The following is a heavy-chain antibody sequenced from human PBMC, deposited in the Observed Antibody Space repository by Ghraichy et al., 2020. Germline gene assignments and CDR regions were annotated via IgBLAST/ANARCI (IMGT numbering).Heavy chain of an antibody. J-gene: IGHJ5*02. CDR2: ISGSGGST. Sequence: GGSLRLSCAASGFTFSSYAMSWVRQAPGKGLEWVSAISGSGGSTYYADSVKGRFTISRDNSKNTLYLQMNSLRAEDTAVYYCAKGLIVRGVVPAAGWFDPWGQGTLVTVSS. V-gene: IGHV3-23*01. CDR1: GFTFSSYA. CDR3: AKGLIVRGVVPAAGWFDP. D-gene: IGHD2-2*01.